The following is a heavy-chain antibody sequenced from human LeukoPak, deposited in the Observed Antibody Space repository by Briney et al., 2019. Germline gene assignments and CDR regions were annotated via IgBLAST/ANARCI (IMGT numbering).Heavy chain of an antibody. Sequence: GGSLRLSCAASGFTFSSYEMNWVRQAPGKGLEWVSYISSSGSTIYYADSVKGRFTVSRDNAKNTVYLQMNSLRDDDTAVYYCTRSPSLGGRYWGFDYWGQGALVTVSS. J-gene: IGHJ4*02. CDR1: GFTFSSYE. CDR3: TRSPSLGGRYWGFDY. CDR2: ISSSGSTI. D-gene: IGHD1-26*01. V-gene: IGHV3-48*03.